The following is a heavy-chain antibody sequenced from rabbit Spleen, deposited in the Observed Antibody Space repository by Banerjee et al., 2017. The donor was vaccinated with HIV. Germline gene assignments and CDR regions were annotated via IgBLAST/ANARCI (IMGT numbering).Heavy chain of an antibody. V-gene: IGHV1S40*01. CDR1: GVSFSSNYY. J-gene: IGHJ6*01. CDR3: ARDTGSSFSSYGMDL. D-gene: IGHD8-1*01. Sequence: QSLEESGGDLVKPGASLTLNCTAYGVSFSSNYYMCWVRQAPGKGLEWIACIDTGSSGFTFFAYWAKGPFTRSQSSSTTVTLQITILTAAYTSTYFCARDTGSSFSSYGMDLWGPGTLVTVS. CDR2: IDTGSSGFT.